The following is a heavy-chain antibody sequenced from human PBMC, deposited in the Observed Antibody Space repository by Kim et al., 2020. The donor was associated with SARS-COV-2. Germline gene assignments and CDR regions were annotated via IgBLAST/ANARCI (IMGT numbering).Heavy chain of an antibody. D-gene: IGHD3-10*01. V-gene: IGHV5-51*01. J-gene: IGHJ5*02. CDR2: IYPGDSDT. CDR1: GYSFTSYW. CDR3: ARGFRLLWFGGDNWFDP. Sequence: GESLKISCKGSGYSFTSYWIGWVRQMPGKGLEWMGIIYPGDSDTRYSPSFQGQVTISADKSVSTAYLQWSSLKASDTAMYYCARGFRLLWFGGDNWFDPWGQGTLVTVSS.